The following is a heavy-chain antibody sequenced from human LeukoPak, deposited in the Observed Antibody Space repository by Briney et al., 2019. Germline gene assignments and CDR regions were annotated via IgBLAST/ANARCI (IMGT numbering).Heavy chain of an antibody. CDR2: INTDGSLM. Sequence: GGSLRLSCAVSGFTFSTYWMHWVRQAPGKGLVWVPRINTDGSLMNYADSVKGRFTMSRDNAKNTLYLQMSSLRAEDTAVYYCARIIVGATGIDYWGQGTLVTVSS. D-gene: IGHD1-26*01. CDR3: ARIIVGATGIDY. CDR1: GFTFSTYW. J-gene: IGHJ4*02. V-gene: IGHV3-74*01.